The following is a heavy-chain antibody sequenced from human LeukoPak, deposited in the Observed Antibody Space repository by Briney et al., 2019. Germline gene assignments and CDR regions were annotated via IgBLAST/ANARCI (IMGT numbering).Heavy chain of an antibody. Sequence: GGSLRLSCAASGFTFSNYAMTGVRQAPGKGLEYVSAISGTGVGTYYADSVKGRFTISRDNSRSTLYLQMNSLRAEATALYYCAKDVMLRGVNPYYFDYWGQGTLVTVSS. V-gene: IGHV3-23*01. CDR2: ISGTGVGT. CDR3: AKDVMLRGVNPYYFDY. J-gene: IGHJ4*02. CDR1: GFTFSNYA. D-gene: IGHD3-10*01.